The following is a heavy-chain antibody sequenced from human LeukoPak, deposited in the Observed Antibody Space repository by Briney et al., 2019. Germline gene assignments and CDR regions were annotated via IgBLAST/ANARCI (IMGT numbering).Heavy chain of an antibody. J-gene: IGHJ6*02. CDR2: MSYDGSKT. CDR3: TRDVYGMDV. CDR1: GFSFSNYG. V-gene: IGHV3-30*03. Sequence: GRSLRLSCAASGFSFSNYGMHWVRQAPGKGLEWVALMSYDGSKTYYADSVKGRFTISRDNSKNTLYLQMNSLRAEDTAVYYCTRDVYGMDVWGQGTTVTVSS.